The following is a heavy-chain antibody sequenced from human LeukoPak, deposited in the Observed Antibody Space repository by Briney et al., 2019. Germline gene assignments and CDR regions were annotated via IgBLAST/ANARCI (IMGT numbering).Heavy chain of an antibody. V-gene: IGHV3-7*01. Sequence: GGSLRLSCAASGFIFSSHWMSWVRQAPGKGLEWVASIKEDGSEKSYMDSVKGRFTISRDNAKNSLYLQMNSLRAGDTAVYYCAREGEAGTGAYDIWGQGSMVTVSS. J-gene: IGHJ3*02. CDR3: AREGEAGTGAYDI. CDR2: IKEDGSEK. CDR1: GFIFSSHW. D-gene: IGHD6-19*01.